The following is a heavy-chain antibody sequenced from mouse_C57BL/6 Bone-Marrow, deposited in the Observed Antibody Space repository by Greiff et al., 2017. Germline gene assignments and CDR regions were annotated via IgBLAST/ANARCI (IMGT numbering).Heavy chain of an antibody. V-gene: IGHV5-9-1*02. J-gene: IGHJ4*01. Sequence: DVMLVESGEGLVKPGGSLKLSCAASGFTFSSYAMSWVRQTPEKRLEWVAYISSGGDYIYYADTVNGRFTISRDNARNTLYLQMSSLKSEDTAMYYSVTTVVDYAMDYWGQGTSVTVSS. CDR3: VTTVVDYAMDY. CDR2: ISSGGDYI. CDR1: GFTFSSYA. D-gene: IGHD1-1*01.